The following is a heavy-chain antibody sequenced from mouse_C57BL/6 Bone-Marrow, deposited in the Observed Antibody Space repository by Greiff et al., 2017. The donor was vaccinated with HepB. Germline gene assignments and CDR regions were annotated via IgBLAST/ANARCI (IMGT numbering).Heavy chain of an antibody. V-gene: IGHV1-69*01. CDR2: IDPSDSYT. CDR3: AREGGWLLRYFDV. Sequence: VQLQQSGAELVMPGASVKLSCKASGYTFTSYWMHWVKQRPGQGLEWIGEIDPSDSYTNYNQKFKGKSTLTVDKSSSTAYMQLSSLTSEDSAVYYCAREGGWLLRYFDVWGTGTTVTVSS. J-gene: IGHJ1*03. CDR1: GYTFTSYW. D-gene: IGHD2-3*01.